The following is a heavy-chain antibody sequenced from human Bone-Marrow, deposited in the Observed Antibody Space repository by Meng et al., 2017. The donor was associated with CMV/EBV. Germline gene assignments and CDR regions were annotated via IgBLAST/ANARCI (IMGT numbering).Heavy chain of an antibody. Sequence: GGSLRLSCAASGFTFSTYWMSWVRQAPGKGLEWVANIRQDGSERHYVASVKGRFTISRDNAKNSLYLQMNSLRAEDTAVYYCARGGNAIGAFDIWGQGTMVTVSS. J-gene: IGHJ3*02. D-gene: IGHD2-8*01. CDR3: ARGGNAIGAFDI. V-gene: IGHV3-7*01. CDR1: GFTFSTYW. CDR2: IRQDGSER.